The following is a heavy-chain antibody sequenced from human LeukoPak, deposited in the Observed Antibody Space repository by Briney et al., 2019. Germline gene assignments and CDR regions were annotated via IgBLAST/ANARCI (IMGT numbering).Heavy chain of an antibody. D-gene: IGHD7-27*01. V-gene: IGHV4-34*01. Sequence: SETLSLTCAVYGGSFSGYYWSWIRQPPGKGLEWIEEINHSGSTNYNPSLKSRLTISVDSSKNQFSLKMISVTAADTGVYYCARHGNWDPFDYWGQGALVTVSS. CDR1: GGSFSGYY. CDR3: ARHGNWDPFDY. CDR2: INHSGST. J-gene: IGHJ4*02.